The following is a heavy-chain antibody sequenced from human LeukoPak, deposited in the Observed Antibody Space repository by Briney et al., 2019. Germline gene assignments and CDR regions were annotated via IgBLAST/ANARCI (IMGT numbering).Heavy chain of an antibody. J-gene: IGHJ6*03. CDR3: ASSIFGVVQTPYYYYYMDV. D-gene: IGHD3-3*01. CDR1: GGTFSSYA. Sequence: SVKVSCKASGGTFSSYAMSWVRQDPGQGLEWMGGISSIFGTANYAQKFQGRVTITTDESTSTAYMELSSLRSEDTAVYYCASSIFGVVQTPYYYYYMDVWGKGTTVTVSS. CDR2: ISSIFGTA. V-gene: IGHV1-69*05.